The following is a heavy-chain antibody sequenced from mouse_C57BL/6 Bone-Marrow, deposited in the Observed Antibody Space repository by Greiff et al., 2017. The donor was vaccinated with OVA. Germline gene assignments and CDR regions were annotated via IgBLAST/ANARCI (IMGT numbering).Heavy chain of an antibody. CDR2: IWSGGST. J-gene: IGHJ1*03. CDR3: SYYYSSSLYVDV. Sequence: QVQLQQSGPGLVQPSQSLSITCTVSGFALTSYGVHWVRQSPGKGLEWLGVIWSGGSTDYNAAFISSLSISKDNSNSHVFFKMNSLQADDTAIYCCSYYYSSSLYVDVWGTGTTVTVSS. CDR1: GFALTSYG. D-gene: IGHD1-1*01. V-gene: IGHV2-2*01.